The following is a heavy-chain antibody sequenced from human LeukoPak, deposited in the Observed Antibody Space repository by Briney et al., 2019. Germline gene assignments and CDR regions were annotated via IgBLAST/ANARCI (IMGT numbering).Heavy chain of an antibody. D-gene: IGHD2-15*01. CDR3: AREVVVVAATLPNYFDY. CDR1: GGSISSYY. Sequence: SETLSLTCTVSGGSISSYYWSWIRQPAGKGLEWIGRIYTSGSTNYNPSLKSRVTMSVDTSKNQFSLKLSSVTAADTAVYYCAREVVVVAATLPNYFDYWGQGTLVTVSS. J-gene: IGHJ4*02. CDR2: IYTSGST. V-gene: IGHV4-4*07.